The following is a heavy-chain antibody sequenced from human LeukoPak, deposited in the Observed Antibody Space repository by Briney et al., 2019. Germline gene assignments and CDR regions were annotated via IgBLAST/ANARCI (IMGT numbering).Heavy chain of an antibody. D-gene: IGHD1-26*01. CDR1: GGTFSRYA. CDR2: IIPIFGTA. V-gene: IGHV1-69*05. Sequence: GSSVKVSCKASGGTFSRYAISWVRQAPGQGLEWMGGIIPIFGTANYAQKLQGRVTMTTDTSTSTAYMELRSLRSDDTAVYYCARVKVGATYWFDPWGQGTLVTVSS. J-gene: IGHJ5*02. CDR3: ARVKVGATYWFDP.